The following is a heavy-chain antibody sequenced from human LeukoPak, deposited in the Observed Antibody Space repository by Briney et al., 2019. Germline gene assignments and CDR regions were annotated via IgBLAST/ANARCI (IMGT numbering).Heavy chain of an antibody. D-gene: IGHD5-12*01. CDR3: ARRNPGGYDYLHYFDN. CDR2: IYYSGST. J-gene: IGHJ4*02. V-gene: IGHV4-59*08. CDR1: GGSISSYY. Sequence: SETLSLTCTVSGGSISSYYWSWIRQPPGKGLEWIGYIYYSGSTNYNPSLKSRVTISVDTSKNQFSLKLSSVTAADTAVYYCARRNPGGYDYLHYFDNWGQGTLVTASS.